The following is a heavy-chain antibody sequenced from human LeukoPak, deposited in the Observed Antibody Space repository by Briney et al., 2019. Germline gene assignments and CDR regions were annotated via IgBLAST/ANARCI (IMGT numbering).Heavy chain of an antibody. CDR1: GFTFSSYS. Sequence: KPGGSLRLSCAASGFTFSSYSMNWVRQAPGKGLEWVSSISSSSSYIYYADSVKGRFTISRDNAKNSLYLQMNSLRAEDTAVYYCARAVLWFGEPWDYFDYWGQGTLVTVSS. D-gene: IGHD3-10*01. CDR3: ARAVLWFGEPWDYFDY. CDR2: ISSSSSYI. V-gene: IGHV3-21*01. J-gene: IGHJ4*02.